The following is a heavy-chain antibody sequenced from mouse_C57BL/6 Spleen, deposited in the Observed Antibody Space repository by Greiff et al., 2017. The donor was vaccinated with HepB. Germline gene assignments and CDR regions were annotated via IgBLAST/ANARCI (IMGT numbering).Heavy chain of an antibody. CDR2: IYYSGTI. CDR3: ARVYYGSSYGWYFDV. CDR1: GISITTGNYR. D-gene: IGHD1-1*01. Sequence: EVKLQESGPGLVKPSQTVFLTCTVTGISITTGNYRWSWIRQFPGNKLEWIGYIYYSGTITYNPSLTSRTTITRDTPKNQFFLEMNSLTAEDTATYYCARVYYGSSYGWYFDVWGTGTTVTVSS. J-gene: IGHJ1*03. V-gene: IGHV3-5*01.